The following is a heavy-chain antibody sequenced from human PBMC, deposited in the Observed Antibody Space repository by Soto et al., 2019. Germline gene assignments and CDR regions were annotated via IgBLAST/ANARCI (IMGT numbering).Heavy chain of an antibody. CDR2: ISDSGGTS. Sequence: GGSLRLSCAASGFPFNSYAMTWVRQAPGKGLEWVSSISDSGGTSYYADSVKGRFTISRDNSKNTLYLQMNSLRAEDTAIYYCAKRPRALLTFDYWGQGTLVTVSS. J-gene: IGHJ4*02. V-gene: IGHV3-23*01. CDR3: AKRPRALLTFDY. CDR1: GFPFNSYA. D-gene: IGHD1-26*01.